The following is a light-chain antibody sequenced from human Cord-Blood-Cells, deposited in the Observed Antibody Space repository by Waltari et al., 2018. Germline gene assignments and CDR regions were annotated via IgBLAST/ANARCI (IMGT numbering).Light chain of an antibody. CDR1: SGSIASNH. CDR2: ADN. V-gene: IGLV6-57*01. CDR3: QSYDSSNRV. J-gene: IGLJ3*02. Sequence: NFMLTQPHSVSESPGKPVTISCTRSSGSIASNHVQWYQQRPGSSPTTVIYADNQRPSGVPDRFSGSIDSSSNSASLTISGLKTEDEADYYCQSYDSSNRVFGGGTKLTVL.